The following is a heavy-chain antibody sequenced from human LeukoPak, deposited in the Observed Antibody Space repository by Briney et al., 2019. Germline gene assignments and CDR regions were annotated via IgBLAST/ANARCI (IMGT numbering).Heavy chain of an antibody. Sequence: ASVKVSCKVSGYTLTELSMHWVRQAPGKGHEWMGGFDPEDGETIYAQKFQGRVTMTEDTSTDTAFMELSSLRSEDTAVYYCATDRVVPASIGGIWFDPWGQGTLVTVSS. CDR3: ATDRVVPASIGGIWFDP. V-gene: IGHV1-24*01. J-gene: IGHJ5*02. CDR1: GYTLTELS. D-gene: IGHD2-2*01. CDR2: FDPEDGET.